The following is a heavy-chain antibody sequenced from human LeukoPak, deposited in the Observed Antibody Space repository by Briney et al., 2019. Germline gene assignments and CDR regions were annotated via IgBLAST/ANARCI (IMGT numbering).Heavy chain of an antibody. CDR1: GYTFTTYG. Sequence: ASVKVSCKASGYTFTTYGVSWVRQAPGQGLEWMGWISGYNGDTDYAQELQGRVTMTTDTSTSTAYVELRSLRSDDTAVYYCARAGQRYYMDVWGKGTTVTVSS. CDR3: ARAGQRYYMDV. CDR2: ISGYNGDT. D-gene: IGHD7-27*01. V-gene: IGHV1-18*01. J-gene: IGHJ6*03.